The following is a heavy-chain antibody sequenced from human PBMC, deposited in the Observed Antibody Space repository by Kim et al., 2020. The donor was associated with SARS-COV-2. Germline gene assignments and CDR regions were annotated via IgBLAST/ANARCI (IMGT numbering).Heavy chain of an antibody. D-gene: IGHD1-20*01. Sequence: GGSLRLSCSGSGFNLGSYAMHWVRQAAGKGLEYVSAISNNGDNRFYADSVRGRFTVSRDNFRKTVYLQMSGLRSADTAVYHCVKGDGIFISDFLGMHVWG. CDR1: GFNLGSYA. CDR3: VKGDGIFISDFLGMHV. CDR2: ISNNGDNR. J-gene: IGHJ6*01. V-gene: IGHV3-64D*09.